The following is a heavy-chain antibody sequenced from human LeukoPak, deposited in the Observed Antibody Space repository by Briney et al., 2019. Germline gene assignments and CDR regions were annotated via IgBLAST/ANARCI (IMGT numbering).Heavy chain of an antibody. Sequence: PGRSLRLSCAASGFTFRSSGMHWVRQAPGKGLEWVSVIYSGGSTYYADSVKGRFTISRDNSKNTLYLQMNSLRAEDTAVYYCARRPYWGQGTLVTVSS. V-gene: IGHV3-53*01. J-gene: IGHJ4*02. CDR3: ARRPY. CDR1: GFTFRSSG. CDR2: IYSGGST.